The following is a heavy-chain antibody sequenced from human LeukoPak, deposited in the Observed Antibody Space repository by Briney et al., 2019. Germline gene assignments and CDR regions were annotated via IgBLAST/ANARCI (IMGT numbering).Heavy chain of an antibody. CDR2: ISGSGGTT. CDR3: AKDRSRGYSYGPFDY. V-gene: IGHV3-23*01. CDR1: GFIFSGYA. D-gene: IGHD5-18*01. J-gene: IGHJ4*02. Sequence: GGSLRLSCAASGFIFSGYAMSWVRQAPGKGLEWVSAISGSGGTTYYADSVKGRFTISRDNSKNTLYLQMNSLRAEDTAVYYCAKDRSRGYSYGPFDYWGQGTLVTVSS.